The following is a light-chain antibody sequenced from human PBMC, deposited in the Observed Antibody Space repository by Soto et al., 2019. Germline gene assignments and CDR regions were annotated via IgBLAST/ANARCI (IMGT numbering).Light chain of an antibody. V-gene: IGKV3-15*01. CDR3: QQYNNWPYT. CDR2: AAS. Sequence: EIVMTQSPVTLSVSPGGSATRSCRASQSISDTLAWYQQKPGQAPRLLIYAASARATGIPARFSGSGSGTDFTLTISSLQSEDFAVYYCQQYNNWPYTFGQGTKVDI. CDR1: QSISDT. J-gene: IGKJ2*01.